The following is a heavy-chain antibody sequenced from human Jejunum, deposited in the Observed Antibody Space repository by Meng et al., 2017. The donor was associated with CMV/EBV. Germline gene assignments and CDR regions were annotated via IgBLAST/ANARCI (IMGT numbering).Heavy chain of an antibody. CDR2: INPKSGAT. D-gene: IGHD5-24*01. CDR1: GYPFSDYY. CDR3: AREDGYKFWFDP. V-gene: IGHV1-2*02. J-gene: IGHJ5*02. Sequence: SGYPFSDYYLHWVRQAPGQGLEWMGWINPKSGATKYGQKFQGRVTMTRDTSISTVYMELSRLRPDDTAVYYCAREDGYKFWFDPWGQGTLVTVSS.